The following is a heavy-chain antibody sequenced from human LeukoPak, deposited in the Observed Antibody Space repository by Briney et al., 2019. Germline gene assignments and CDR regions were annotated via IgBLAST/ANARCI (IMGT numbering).Heavy chain of an antibody. CDR3: ARQNYYDSQAVDP. Sequence: SETLSLTCTVSGGSISSSSYYWGWIRQPPGKGLEWIGSIYYSGSTDYNPSLKSRVTISVDTSKNHFSLKLSSVTAADTAVYYCARQNYYDSQAVDPWGQGTLVTVSS. CDR2: IYYSGST. J-gene: IGHJ5*02. CDR1: GGSISSSSYY. D-gene: IGHD3-22*01. V-gene: IGHV4-39*01.